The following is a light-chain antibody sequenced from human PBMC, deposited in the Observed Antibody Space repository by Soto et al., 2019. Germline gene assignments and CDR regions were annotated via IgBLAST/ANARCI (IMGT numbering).Light chain of an antibody. CDR1: QAISSY. J-gene: IGKJ4*01. Sequence: DIQMTQSPSSLSASCVDRVTITCRASQAISSYVAWLQQKAGEAPKSLIYAASSLQSGVPSRFSGSRSGTDFTLTISSLQPEDYATYYCQQYKSYPLTFGGGTKWIS. CDR3: QQYKSYPLT. V-gene: IGKV1-16*01. CDR2: AAS.